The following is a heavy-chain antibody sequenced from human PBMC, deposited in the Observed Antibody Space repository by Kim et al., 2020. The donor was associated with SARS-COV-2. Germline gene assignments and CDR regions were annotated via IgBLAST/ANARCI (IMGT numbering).Heavy chain of an antibody. D-gene: IGHD6-19*01. CDR3: AKVTSGSSGWFEYFQH. J-gene: IGHJ1*01. Sequence: GGSLRLSCAASGFTLNSYAMSWVRQAPGKGLEWVSGIRDSGGSTKYAESVKGRFSISRDNSKNTLYLQMDSLRAEDTAVYYCAKVTSGSSGWFEYFQHWGQGTLVTVSS. CDR2: IRDSGGST. V-gene: IGHV3-23*01. CDR1: GFTLNSYA.